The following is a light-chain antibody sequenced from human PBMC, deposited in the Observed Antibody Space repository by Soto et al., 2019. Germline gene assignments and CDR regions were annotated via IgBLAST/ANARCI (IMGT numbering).Light chain of an antibody. V-gene: IGLV1-44*01. CDR3: ATWDDSLHARRV. CDR2: NNN. J-gene: IGLJ3*02. Sequence: QSVLTQPPSASGTPGQRVTISCSGSRSNIGNNAVSWYQQFPGTAPKLLIYNNNQRPSGVPDRFSGSKSGTSASLAISGLHSAEEADYYCATWDDSLHARRVFCGGTNLTAL. CDR1: RSNIGNNA.